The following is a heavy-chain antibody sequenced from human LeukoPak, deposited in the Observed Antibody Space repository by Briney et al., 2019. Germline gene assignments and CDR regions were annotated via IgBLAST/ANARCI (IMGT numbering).Heavy chain of an antibody. CDR1: GGTFSSYA. CDR2: IIPIFGTA. V-gene: IGHV1-69*05. J-gene: IGHJ4*02. CDR3: ARDHGITGTTAIDY. Sequence: ASVKVSCKASGGTFSSYAISWVRQAPGQGLECMGGIIPIFGTANYAQKFQGRVTITTDESTSTAYMELSSLRSEDTAVYYCARDHGITGTTAIDYWGQGTLVTVSS. D-gene: IGHD1-7*01.